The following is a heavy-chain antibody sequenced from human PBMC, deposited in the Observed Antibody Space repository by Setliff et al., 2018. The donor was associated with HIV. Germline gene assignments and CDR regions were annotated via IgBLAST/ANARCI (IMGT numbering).Heavy chain of an antibody. CDR1: GYTFSDYG. CDR3: ARIDESITIFGVVSYPMDV. J-gene: IGHJ6*03. CDR2: ISSYNGNT. D-gene: IGHD3-3*01. Sequence: ASVKVSCKASGYTFSDYGVSWVRQAPGQGLEWMGWISSYNGNTRFAQKYQDRISMTTDTSANIAYMELRSLQSDDTAVYYCARIDESITIFGVVSYPMDVWGKGTTVTVSS. V-gene: IGHV1-18*01.